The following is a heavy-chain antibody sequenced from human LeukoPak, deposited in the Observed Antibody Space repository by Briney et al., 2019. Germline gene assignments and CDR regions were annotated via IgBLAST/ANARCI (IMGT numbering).Heavy chain of an antibody. V-gene: IGHV4-34*01. Sequence: SETLSLTCAVCGGSFSGYYWSWIRQPPGKGLEWIGEINHSGSTNYNPSLKSRVTISVDTSKNQFSLKLSSVTAADTAVYYCARGSYAPYYYYYYYMDVWGKGTTVTVSS. D-gene: IGHD1-26*01. CDR1: GGSFSGYY. CDR3: ARGSYAPYYYYYYYMDV. CDR2: INHSGST. J-gene: IGHJ6*03.